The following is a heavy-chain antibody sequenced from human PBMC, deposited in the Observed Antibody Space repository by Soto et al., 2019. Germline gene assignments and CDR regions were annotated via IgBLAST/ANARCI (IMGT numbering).Heavy chain of an antibody. J-gene: IGHJ6*03. V-gene: IGHV3-66*01. CDR2: IKSGGTT. CDR3: ARGDIPCSGGSCYGVPMEV. D-gene: IGHD2-15*01. CDR1: GFTVSSKY. Sequence: EVQLVESGGGLVQPGGSLRLSCAASGFTVSSKYMSWVRQAPGKGLEWVSLIKSGGTTYYADSVKGRFTISRDSSKNMLELQLDSLRADDTAVYYYARGDIPCSGGSCYGVPMEVWGKGTTVTVPS.